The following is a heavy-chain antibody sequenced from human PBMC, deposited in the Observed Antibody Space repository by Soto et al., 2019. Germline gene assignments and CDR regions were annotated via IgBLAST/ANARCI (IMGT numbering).Heavy chain of an antibody. CDR2: IGGGGDT. D-gene: IGHD3-10*02. CDR3: AKAVGGVCGVITFHSGVLDY. V-gene: IGHV3-23*01. CDR1: GFTLSNYA. Sequence: EVQLLESGGDLVQSGGSLRLSCAASGFTLSNYAMSWVRQAPGMGLEWISLIGGGGDTYYADSVKGRFTISRDKFKNTFFLKMIALGAEDSAFYRCAKAVGGVCGVITFHSGVLDYWGQGPLFPVSS. J-gene: IGHJ4*02.